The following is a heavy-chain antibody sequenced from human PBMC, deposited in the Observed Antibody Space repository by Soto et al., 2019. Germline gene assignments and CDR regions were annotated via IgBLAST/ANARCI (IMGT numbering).Heavy chain of an antibody. CDR1: GFTFSTFA. CDR3: VRDKAEDCRSDTCYVPLQH. V-gene: IGHV3-30*09. CDR2: ISANVYNQ. J-gene: IGHJ1*01. D-gene: IGHD2-2*01. Sequence: QVQLVESGGGVVQPGRSVRLCCAASGFTFSTFAIHWVRQAPGKGLEWVAAISANVYNQFYGDSVKGRFVISRDNSWNSVDLQMNSVRFEDTALYYYVRDKAEDCRSDTCYVPLQHWGQGTLVTVS.